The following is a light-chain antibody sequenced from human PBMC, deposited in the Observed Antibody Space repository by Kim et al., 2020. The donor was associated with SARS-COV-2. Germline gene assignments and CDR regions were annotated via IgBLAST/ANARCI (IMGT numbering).Light chain of an antibody. V-gene: IGKV3-15*01. CDR2: AAS. CDR3: QQYNHWPRT. J-gene: IGKJ1*01. CDR1: QSVNRN. Sequence: VMTQSPGTLSVSPGEGAALSCRASQSVNRNLAWYQQKPGQAPRLLIYAASTRATGIPARFSGSGSGTEFTLTISSVQSEDLAIYYCQQYNHWPRTFGQGTKVDIK.